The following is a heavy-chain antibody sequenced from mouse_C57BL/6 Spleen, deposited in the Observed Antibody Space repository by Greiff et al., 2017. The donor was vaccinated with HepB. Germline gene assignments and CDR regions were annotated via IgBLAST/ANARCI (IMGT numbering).Heavy chain of an antibody. CDR1: GYTFTSYW. CDR2: IHPNSGST. D-gene: IGHD2-1*01. Sequence: QVQLQQSGAELVKPGASVKLSCKASGYTFTSYWMHWVKQRPGQGLEWIGMIHPNSGSTNYNEKFKSKATLTVDKSSSTAYMQLSSLTSEDSAVYYCARGGYYGNYVAYWGQGTLVTVSA. CDR3: ARGGYYGNYVAY. V-gene: IGHV1-64*01. J-gene: IGHJ3*01.